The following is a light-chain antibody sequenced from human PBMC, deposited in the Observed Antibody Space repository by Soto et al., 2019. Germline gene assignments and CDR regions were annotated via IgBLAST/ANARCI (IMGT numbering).Light chain of an antibody. CDR2: EGS. CDR3: CSYAGSSSYV. Sequence: LTQPASVSGSPGQSITISCTGTSSDVGSYNLVSWYQQHPGKAPKLMIYEGSKRPSGVSNRFSGSKSGNTASLTISGLQAEDEADYYCCSYAGSSSYVFGTGTKVPVL. J-gene: IGLJ1*01. V-gene: IGLV2-23*01. CDR1: SSDVGSYNL.